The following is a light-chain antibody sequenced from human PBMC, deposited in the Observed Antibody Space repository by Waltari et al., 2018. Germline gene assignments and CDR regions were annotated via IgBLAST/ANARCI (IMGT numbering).Light chain of an antibody. CDR1: NNDVGSYDL. CDR3: SSYAGGGTGV. V-gene: IGLV2-23*01. Sequence: QSALTQPASVSGSPGQSLTISCTGTNNDVGSYDLVSWYQQHPGKAPKLVIYGGTKRPSGVSHRFSGSKSGNTASLTISGLQAEEEADYYCSSYAGGGTGVFGGGTKLTVL. J-gene: IGLJ3*02. CDR2: GGT.